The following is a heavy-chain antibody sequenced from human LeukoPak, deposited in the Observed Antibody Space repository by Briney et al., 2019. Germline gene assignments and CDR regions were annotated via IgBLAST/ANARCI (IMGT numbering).Heavy chain of an antibody. V-gene: IGHV1-46*01. CDR1: GYTFTSYY. J-gene: IGHJ6*03. D-gene: IGHD4-11*01. CDR3: ARVGSNPPYYYYMDV. CDR2: INPSGGST. Sequence: ASVKVSYKASGYTFTSYYMHWVRQAPGQGLEWMGIINPSGGSTSYAQKFQGRVTMTRDTSTSTVYMELSSLRSEDTAVYYCARVGSNPPYYYYMDVWGKGTTVTVSS.